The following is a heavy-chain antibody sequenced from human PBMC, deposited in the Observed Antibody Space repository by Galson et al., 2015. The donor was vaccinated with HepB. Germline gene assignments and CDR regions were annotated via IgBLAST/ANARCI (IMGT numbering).Heavy chain of an antibody. CDR1: GDSISSSTYY. CDR2: MYYSGST. Sequence: SETLSLTCTVSGDSISSSTYYWGWIRQPPGKGLEWIGSMYYSGSTYYNPSLKSRITISVDTSKNLSSLNLRSVTAADTAVYYCTRSSDVVSTYYWGQGTLVTVSS. V-gene: IGHV4-39*01. D-gene: IGHD5/OR15-5a*01. CDR3: TRSSDVVSTYY. J-gene: IGHJ4*02.